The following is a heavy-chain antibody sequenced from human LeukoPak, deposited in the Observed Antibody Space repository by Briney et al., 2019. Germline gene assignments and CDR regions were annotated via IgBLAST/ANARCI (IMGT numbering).Heavy chain of an antibody. D-gene: IGHD3-16*01. Sequence: GGSLRLSCAASGFTFSSHSMNWVRQAPGKGLEWVSYISSSGSTIYYADSVKGRFTISRDNAKNSLYLQMNSLRAEDTAVYYCARSTRGSYYYYMDVWGKGTTVTISS. CDR3: ARSTRGSYYYYMDV. V-gene: IGHV3-48*04. CDR2: ISSSGSTI. J-gene: IGHJ6*03. CDR1: GFTFSSHS.